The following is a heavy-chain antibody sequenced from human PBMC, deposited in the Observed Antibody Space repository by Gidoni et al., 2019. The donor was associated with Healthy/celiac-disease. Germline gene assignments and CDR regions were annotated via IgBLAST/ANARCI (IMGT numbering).Heavy chain of an antibody. J-gene: IGHJ3*02. D-gene: IGHD6-19*01. Sequence: QVQLVQSVAEVKKPGASVKVSCKVSGYTLTALSMHWVRQAPGKGLEWMGGFDPEDGETIYAQKFQGRVTMTEDTYTDTDYMELSSLRSEDTAVYYCATPGYSSGLPKSEDAFDIWGQGTMVTVSS. CDR3: ATPGYSSGLPKSEDAFDI. CDR2: FDPEDGET. V-gene: IGHV1-24*01. CDR1: GYTLTALS.